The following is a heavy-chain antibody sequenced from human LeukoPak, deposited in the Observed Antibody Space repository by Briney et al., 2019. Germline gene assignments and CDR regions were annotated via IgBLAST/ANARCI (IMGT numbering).Heavy chain of an antibody. CDR3: AKGGAYYDFRFDP. CDR2: ISGSGGTT. J-gene: IGHJ5*02. Sequence: PGRSLRLSCAASGFTFRSYAMNWVRQAPGKGLEWVSTISGSGGTTHYADSVKGRFTISRDNSKNTLYLQMNSLRAEDTAIYYCAKGGAYYDFRFDPWGQGTLVTVSS. D-gene: IGHD3-3*01. V-gene: IGHV3-23*01. CDR1: GFTFRSYA.